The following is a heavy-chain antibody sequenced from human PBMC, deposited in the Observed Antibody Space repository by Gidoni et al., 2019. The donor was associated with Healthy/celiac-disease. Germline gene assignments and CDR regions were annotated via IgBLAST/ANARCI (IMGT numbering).Heavy chain of an antibody. Sequence: EVQLLESGGGLVRPGGSLQRSCSASGFPLSSYAMGWVRQAPGKGLEWVSAISGSGGSTYYADSVKGRFTISRDNSKNTLYLQMNSLRAEDTAVYYCAREIAVAGDDAFDIWGQGTMVTVSS. CDR3: AREIAVAGDDAFDI. V-gene: IGHV3-23*01. CDR2: ISGSGGST. CDR1: GFPLSSYA. D-gene: IGHD6-19*01. J-gene: IGHJ3*02.